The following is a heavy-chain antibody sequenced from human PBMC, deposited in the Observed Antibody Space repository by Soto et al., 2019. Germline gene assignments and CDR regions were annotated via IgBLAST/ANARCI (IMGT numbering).Heavy chain of an antibody. D-gene: IGHD3-22*01. J-gene: IGHJ4*02. CDR1: GGTFSRHA. V-gene: IGHV1-69*01. Sequence: QVQLVQSGAEVRKPGSSVKVSCKASGGTFSRHAISWVRQAPGQGLEWMGGIIPIFGTANHAQKFQGRVTIIADESTSTVYMELSSLRYEDTAMYYCAREWGYDSNDYYYAYWGQGTLVIVSS. CDR3: AREWGYDSNDYYYAY. CDR2: IIPIFGTA.